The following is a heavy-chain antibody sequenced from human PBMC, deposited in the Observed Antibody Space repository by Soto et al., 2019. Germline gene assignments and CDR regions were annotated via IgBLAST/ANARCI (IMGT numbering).Heavy chain of an antibody. Sequence: QLQLVQSGAEVKKPGASVKVSCKASGYNFTRFGISWVRQAPGHGLEWMGWMGAHSGHTRKGQKLQDSLTMSRDAYMNTAYIDLRGLISDDTAIYYCGRVGQHLGRNDYYQLNDMDVWGQGTTVIVSS. J-gene: IGHJ6*02. D-gene: IGHD6-13*01. CDR3: GRVGQHLGRNDYYQLNDMDV. CDR2: MGAHSGHT. V-gene: IGHV1-18*01. CDR1: GYNFTRFG.